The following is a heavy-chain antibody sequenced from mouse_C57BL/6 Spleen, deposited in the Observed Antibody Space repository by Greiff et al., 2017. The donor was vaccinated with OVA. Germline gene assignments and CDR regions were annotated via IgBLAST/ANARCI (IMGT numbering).Heavy chain of an antibody. Sequence: EVKLMESEGGLVQPGSSMKLSCTASGFTFSDYYMAWVRQVPEKGLEWVANINYDGSSTYYLDSLKSRFIISRDNAKNILYLQMSSLKSEDTATYYCARVPGTSDWYFDVWGTGTTVTVSS. V-gene: IGHV5-16*01. CDR2: INYDGSST. D-gene: IGHD4-1*01. CDR1: GFTFSDYY. CDR3: ARVPGTSDWYFDV. J-gene: IGHJ1*03.